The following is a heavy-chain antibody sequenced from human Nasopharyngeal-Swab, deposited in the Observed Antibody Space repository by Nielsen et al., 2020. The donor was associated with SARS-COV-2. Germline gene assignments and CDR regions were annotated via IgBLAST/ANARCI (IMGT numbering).Heavy chain of an antibody. Sequence: ASVKVSCKASGYTFTSHDINWVRQATGQGLEWMGWMNPHIGNTGYAQKFQGRVIMARNTSISTAYMELNSLRSEDTAVYYCARGVGGYFDLWGRGTLVTVSS. CDR2: MNPHIGNT. J-gene: IGHJ2*01. D-gene: IGHD1-26*01. V-gene: IGHV1-8*01. CDR1: GYTFTSHD. CDR3: ARGVGGYFDL.